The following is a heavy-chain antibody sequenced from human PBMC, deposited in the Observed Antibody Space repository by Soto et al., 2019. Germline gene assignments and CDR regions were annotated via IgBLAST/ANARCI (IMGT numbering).Heavy chain of an antibody. D-gene: IGHD6-19*01. CDR2: FSGSGGSI. CDR3: AKEKMASSGWPTDY. J-gene: IGHJ4*02. CDR1: GFTFSSYA. Sequence: EVQLLESGGGLVQPGGSLRLSCAASGFTFSSYAMSWVRQAPGKGLEWVSAFSGSGGSIYYADSVKGRFTITRDNSTNTLYLQMNSLRAEDTAIYYCAKEKMASSGWPTDYGGQGPLVTVSS. V-gene: IGHV3-23*01.